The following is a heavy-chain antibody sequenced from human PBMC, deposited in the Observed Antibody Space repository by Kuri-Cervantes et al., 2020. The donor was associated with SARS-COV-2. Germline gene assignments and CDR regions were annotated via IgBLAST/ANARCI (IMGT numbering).Heavy chain of an antibody. CDR1: GDSITNYY. CDR3: ARAAAGNWFDP. J-gene: IGHJ5*02. CDR2: VSYNVAT. V-gene: IGHV4-59*12. Sequence: SETLSLTCTVSGDSITNYYLTWIRQPPGKGLEWIGYVSYNVATAYNPSLKSRVTMSLDTSKNQFSLRLCSVTAADTAVYYCARAAAGNWFDPWGQGTLVTVSS. D-gene: IGHD6-13*01.